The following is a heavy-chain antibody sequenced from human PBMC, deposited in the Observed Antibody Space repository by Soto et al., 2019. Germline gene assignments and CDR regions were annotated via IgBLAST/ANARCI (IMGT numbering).Heavy chain of an antibody. Sequence: PSQTLSLTSAISVDSVSDNNAAWNWIRQSPSRGLEWQGRTYYRPKWYNDYAVSVKSRITVTPDTSKNQFSMHLNSVTPEDTAVYYWAREFPCSVSSDSYLDYWGQGILVTVSS. CDR2: TYYRPKWYN. V-gene: IGHV6-1*01. J-gene: IGHJ4*02. D-gene: IGHD6-19*01. CDR1: VDSVSDNNAA. CDR3: AREFPCSVSSDSYLDY.